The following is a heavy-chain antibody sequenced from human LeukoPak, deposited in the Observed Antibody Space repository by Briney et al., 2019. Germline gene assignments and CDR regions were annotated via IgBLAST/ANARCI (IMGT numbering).Heavy chain of an antibody. CDR3: ARVRRYCSGGSCYLGY. J-gene: IGHJ4*02. CDR1: GYTFTGYY. D-gene: IGHD2-15*01. CDR2: INPNSGGT. Sequence: ASVKVSCTASGYTFTGYYMHWVRQAPGQGLEWMGWINPNSGGTNYAQKFQGRVTMTRDTSISTAYMELSRLRSDDTAVYYCARVRRYCSGGSCYLGYWGQGTLVTVSS. V-gene: IGHV1-2*02.